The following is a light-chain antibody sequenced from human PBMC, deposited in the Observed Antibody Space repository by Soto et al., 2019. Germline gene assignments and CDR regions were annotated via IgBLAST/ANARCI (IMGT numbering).Light chain of an antibody. CDR2: KAS. Sequence: DIQMTQSPSTLSASVGDRVTITCRASQRITDWLAGYQQKPGKAAKFLIYKASNLEGGVPSRFSGSGSGTEFTLPDSSVQPADLADYCCQYWDDYSWTFGQGTKVEIK. CDR1: QRITDW. CDR3: QYWDDYSWT. V-gene: IGKV1-5*03. J-gene: IGKJ1*01.